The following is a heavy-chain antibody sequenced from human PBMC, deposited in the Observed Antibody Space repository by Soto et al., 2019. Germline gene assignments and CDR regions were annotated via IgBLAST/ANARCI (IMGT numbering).Heavy chain of an antibody. J-gene: IGHJ4*02. D-gene: IGHD6-13*01. CDR2: ISGSDGST. V-gene: IGHV3-23*01. CDR1: GFTFSSYA. Sequence: EVQLLESGGGLVQPGGSLRLSCAASGFTFSSYAMNWVRQAPGKGLEWDSVISGSDGSTYYADSVKGRFTISRDNSKNPLNLQMNSLRAEDTAVYYCARRSSSWYFDYWGQGTLVTVSS. CDR3: ARRSSSWYFDY.